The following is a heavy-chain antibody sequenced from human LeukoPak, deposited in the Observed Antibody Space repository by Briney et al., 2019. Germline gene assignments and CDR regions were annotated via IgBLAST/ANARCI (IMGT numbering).Heavy chain of an antibody. V-gene: IGHV4-38-2*02. CDR2: IYHSGIT. D-gene: IGHD3-16*01. Sequence: AETLSLTCAVSGYSISSSYYWGWIRQPPEKGLEWIGSIYHSGITYYNPSLKSRVTISVDTSKNQFSLKVASVTAADTAVYYCARDWQARRGGDWGQGTLVTVSS. CDR3: ARDWQARRGGD. J-gene: IGHJ4*02. CDR1: GYSISSSYY.